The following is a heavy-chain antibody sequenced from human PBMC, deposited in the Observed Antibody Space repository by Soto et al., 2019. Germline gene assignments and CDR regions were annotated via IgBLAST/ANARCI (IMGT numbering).Heavy chain of an antibody. J-gene: IGHJ4*02. CDR2: ISPDGSGK. CDR1: GLTFSGHW. V-gene: IGHV3-7*03. D-gene: IGHD6-6*01. Sequence: VRLVDSGGTLVQPGGSLRISCAASGLTFSGHWMTWVRQTPGKGPEWVANISPDGSGKSYVDSVKGRFTISRDNDKNSLSLQFDSLRAEDTAVYHCASRPAGNTYHAAFDFWGPGTLVTVSS. CDR3: ASRPAGNTYHAAFDF.